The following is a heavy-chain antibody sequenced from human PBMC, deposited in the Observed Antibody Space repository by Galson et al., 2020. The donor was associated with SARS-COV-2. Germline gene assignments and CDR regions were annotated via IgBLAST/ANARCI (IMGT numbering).Heavy chain of an antibody. CDR3: ARQRYDFWSGYSEGYFDY. Sequence: ETSETLSLTCTVSGGSISSYYWSWIRQPPGKGLEWIGYIYYSGSTNYNPSLKSRVTISVDTSKNQFSLKLSSVTAADTAVYYCARQRYDFWSGYSEGYFDYWGQGTLVTVSS. D-gene: IGHD3-3*01. V-gene: IGHV4-59*08. CDR1: GGSISSYY. J-gene: IGHJ4*02. CDR2: IYYSGST.